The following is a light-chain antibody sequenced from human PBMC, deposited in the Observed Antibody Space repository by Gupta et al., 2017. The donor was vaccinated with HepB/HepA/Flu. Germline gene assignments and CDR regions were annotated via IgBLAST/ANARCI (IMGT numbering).Light chain of an antibody. V-gene: IGKV3-15*01. CDR1: QSISDN. J-gene: IGKJ4*01. CDR3: QQYNNWPLLT. Sequence: EVVMTQSPATLSVSPGERATLSCRASQSISDNLAWYQQKPGQAPRLLIFSASTRATGVPARFSGSVSGTEFTLTISSLQSEDFAVYYCQQYNNWPLLTFGGGTKVGIK. CDR2: SAS.